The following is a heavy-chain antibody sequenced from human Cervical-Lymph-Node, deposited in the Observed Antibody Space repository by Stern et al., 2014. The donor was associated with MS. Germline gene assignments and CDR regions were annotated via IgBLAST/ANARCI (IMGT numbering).Heavy chain of an antibody. Sequence: DQLVESGPGLVKPSGTLSLTCAVSGGSISSSNWWSWVRQPPGKGLAWIGEIYHSGSTTYNTSRKSRVTISVDKSKNQFSLKLSSVTAADTAVYYCARGSSGRLYWYFDLWGRGTLVTVSS. CDR1: GGSISSSNW. J-gene: IGHJ2*01. V-gene: IGHV4-4*02. CDR2: IYHSGST. D-gene: IGHD6-19*01. CDR3: ARGSSGRLYWYFDL.